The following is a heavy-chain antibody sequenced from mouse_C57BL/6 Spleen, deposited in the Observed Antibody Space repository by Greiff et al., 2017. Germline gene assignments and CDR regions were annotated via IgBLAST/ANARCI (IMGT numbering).Heavy chain of an antibody. CDR1: GFTFSDAW. CDR2: IRNKANNHAT. D-gene: IGHD1-1*01. J-gene: IGHJ3*01. Sequence: DVKVEESGGGLVQPGGSMKLSCAASGFTFSDAWMDWVRQSPEKGLEWVAEIRNKANNHATYYAESVKGRFTISRDDSKSSVYLQMNSLRAEDTGIYYCTRGPYYYGSSYSWFAYWGQGTLVTVSA. V-gene: IGHV6-6*01. CDR3: TRGPYYYGSSYSWFAY.